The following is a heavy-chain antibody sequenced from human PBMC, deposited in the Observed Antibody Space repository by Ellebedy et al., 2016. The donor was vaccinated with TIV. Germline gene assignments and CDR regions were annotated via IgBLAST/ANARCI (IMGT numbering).Heavy chain of an antibody. CDR2: VYYSGSP. CDR3: ARTDPWQPIDD. D-gene: IGHD2-21*02. V-gene: IGHV4-39*01. Sequence: MPGGSLRLSCSVSGGSVSSTRYYWAWIRQPLGKGLEYIGSVYYSGSPYYNPSFKSRVTLSADTSKNQFSLNLRTVTAADTAVYYCARTDPWQPIDDWGQGILVSVSS. J-gene: IGHJ4*02. CDR1: GGSVSSTRYY.